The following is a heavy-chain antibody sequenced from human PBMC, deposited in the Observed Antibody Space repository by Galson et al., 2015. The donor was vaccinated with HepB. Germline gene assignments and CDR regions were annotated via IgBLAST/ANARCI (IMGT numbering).Heavy chain of an antibody. Sequence: QSGAEVKKPGESLRISCKGSGYSFTSYWISWVRQMPGKGLEWMGRIDPSDSYINYRPSFQGHVTISADKSISTAYLQWSSLKASDTAMYYCARGSSGWYYFDYWGQGTLVTVSS. CDR2: IDPSDSYI. V-gene: IGHV5-10-1*01. D-gene: IGHD6-19*01. J-gene: IGHJ4*02. CDR3: ARGSSGWYYFDY. CDR1: GYSFTSYW.